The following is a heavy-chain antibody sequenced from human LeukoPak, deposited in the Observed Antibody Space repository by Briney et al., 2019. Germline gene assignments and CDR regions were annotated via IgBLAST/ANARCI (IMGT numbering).Heavy chain of an antibody. V-gene: IGHV3-23*01. J-gene: IGHJ3*02. CDR3: ARDLYPGTMIENI. D-gene: IGHD3-22*01. Sequence: GGSLRLSCAASGFTFRSYAMSWVRQAPGKGLERVSAISGRVGSTYYAASVKGRFTISRDNSKNTLYLQMNSLRAEDTAVYYCARDLYPGTMIENIWGQGTMVTVSS. CDR2: ISGRVGST. CDR1: GFTFRSYA.